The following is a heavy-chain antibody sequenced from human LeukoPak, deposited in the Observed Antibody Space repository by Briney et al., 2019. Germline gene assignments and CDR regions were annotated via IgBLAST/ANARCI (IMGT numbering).Heavy chain of an antibody. CDR2: IYTSGST. CDR1: GGSISSYY. D-gene: IGHD3-10*02. V-gene: IGHV4-4*07. CDR3: ARNPGGGLFSPPGWWFDP. Sequence: SETLSLTCTVSGGSISSYYWSWIRQPAGKGLEWIGRIYTSGSTNYNPSLKSRVTMSVDTSKNQFSLKLSSVTAADTAVYYCARNPGGGLFSPPGWWFDPWGQGTLVTVSS. J-gene: IGHJ5*02.